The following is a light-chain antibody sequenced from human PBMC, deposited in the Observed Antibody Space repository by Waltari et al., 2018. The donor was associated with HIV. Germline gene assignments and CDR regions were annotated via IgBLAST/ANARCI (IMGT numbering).Light chain of an antibody. CDR3: QQYHTSWT. CDR1: QSVLYNSDNKNY. CDR2: WAS. J-gene: IGKJ1*01. Sequence: VLTQSPDSLAVSLGDRATINCKSSQSVLYNSDNKNYLAWYQQKPGQPPNLLISWASTRESGVPDRFSGSGSGTDFTLTISSLQAEDVAIYYCQQYHTSWTFGQGTKVEIK. V-gene: IGKV4-1*01.